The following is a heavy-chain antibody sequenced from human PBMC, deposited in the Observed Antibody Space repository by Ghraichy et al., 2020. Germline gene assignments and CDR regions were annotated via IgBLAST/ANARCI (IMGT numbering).Heavy chain of an antibody. CDR1: GLIFSTYA. Sequence: GGSLRLSCAASGLIFSTYAMTWVRQGPGKGLVWVSSIRGSGDIIYYADPVRGRFTVSRDNSQNTLYLQMNSLRAEDTAVYYCAKDPNGDYVGAFDSWGQGTMVTVSS. J-gene: IGHJ3*02. CDR2: IRGSGDII. V-gene: IGHV3-23*01. D-gene: IGHD4-17*01. CDR3: AKDPNGDYVGAFDS.